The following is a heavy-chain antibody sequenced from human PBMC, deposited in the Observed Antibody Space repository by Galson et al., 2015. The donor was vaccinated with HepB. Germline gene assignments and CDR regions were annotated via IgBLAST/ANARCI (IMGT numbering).Heavy chain of an antibody. Sequence: SLRLSCAASGFTVSSNYMSWVRQAPGKGLEWVSVIYSGGSTYYADSVKGRFTISRDNSKNTLYLQMNSLRAEDTAVYYCARSGYSSIVEDYWGQGTLVTVSS. CDR1: GFTVSSNY. D-gene: IGHD6-13*01. V-gene: IGHV3-66*02. CDR2: IYSGGST. J-gene: IGHJ4*02. CDR3: ARSGYSSIVEDY.